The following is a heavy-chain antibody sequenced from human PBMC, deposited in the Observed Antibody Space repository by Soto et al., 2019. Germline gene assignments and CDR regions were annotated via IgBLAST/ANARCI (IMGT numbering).Heavy chain of an antibody. D-gene: IGHD1-7*01. CDR3: AGVPGTTPIWFDP. CDR2: ISTYNGNT. Sequence: AAVKVSCKASGYTFNSYGISWVRQAPGQGLEWMGWISTYNGNTNYAQKLQGRVTMTTDTSTSTAYMELRSLKSDDTAVYYCAGVPGTTPIWFDPWGQGTLVT. V-gene: IGHV1-18*04. CDR1: GYTFNSYG. J-gene: IGHJ5*02.